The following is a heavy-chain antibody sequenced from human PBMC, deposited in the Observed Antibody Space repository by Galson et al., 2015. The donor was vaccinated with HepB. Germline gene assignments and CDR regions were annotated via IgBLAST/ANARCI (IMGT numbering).Heavy chain of an antibody. D-gene: IGHD6-13*01. CDR2: IYSGGST. CDR3: ARDLRTQQLVDY. V-gene: IGHV3-53*01. Sequence: SLRLSCAASGFTVSSNYMSWVRQAPGKGLEWVSVIYSGGSTYYADSVKGRFTISRDNSKNTLYLQMNSLRAEDTAVYCCARDLRTQQLVDYWGQGTLVTVSS. J-gene: IGHJ4*02. CDR1: GFTVSSNY.